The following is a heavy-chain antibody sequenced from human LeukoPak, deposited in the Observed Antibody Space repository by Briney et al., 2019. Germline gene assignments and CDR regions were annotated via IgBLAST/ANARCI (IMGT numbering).Heavy chain of an antibody. V-gene: IGHV5-51*01. D-gene: IGHD3-22*01. CDR3: ARWSQPYYYDSSGIYYFDY. CDR1: GYSFTSYW. J-gene: IGHJ4*02. CDR2: IYPGDSDT. Sequence: GESLKISCQGSGYSFTSYWIGWVRQMPGKGLEWMGIIYPGDSDTRYSPSFQGQVTISADKSISTAYLQWSSLKASDTAMYYCARWSQPYYYDSSGIYYFDYWGQGTLVTVSS.